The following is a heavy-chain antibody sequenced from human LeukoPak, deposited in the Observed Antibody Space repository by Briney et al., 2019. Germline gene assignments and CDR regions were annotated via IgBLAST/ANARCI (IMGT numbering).Heavy chain of an antibody. CDR2: ISSSSSTI. J-gene: IGHJ1*01. Sequence: PGGSLRLSCAASGFTFSSYSMNWVRQAPGKGLEWVSYISSSSSTIYYADSVKGRFTISRDNAKNSLYLQMNSLRAEDTAVYYCARSGSGWYGYFQHWGQGTLVTVSS. D-gene: IGHD6-19*01. CDR1: GFTFSSYS. CDR3: ARSGSGWYGYFQH. V-gene: IGHV3-48*01.